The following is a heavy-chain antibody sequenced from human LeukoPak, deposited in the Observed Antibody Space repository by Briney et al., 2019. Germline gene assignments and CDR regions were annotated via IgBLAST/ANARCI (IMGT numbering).Heavy chain of an antibody. D-gene: IGHD2-15*01. CDR3: AGGLSVVVAATPLGYFDY. CDR2: ISSSGSTI. CDR1: GFTFSSYE. V-gene: IGHV3-48*03. J-gene: IGHJ4*02. Sequence: GSLRLSCAASGFTFSSYEMNWVRQAPGKGLEWVSYISSSGSTIYYADSVKGRFTISRDNAKNSLYLQMNSLRAEDTAVYYCAGGLSVVVAATPLGYFDYWGQGTLVTVSS.